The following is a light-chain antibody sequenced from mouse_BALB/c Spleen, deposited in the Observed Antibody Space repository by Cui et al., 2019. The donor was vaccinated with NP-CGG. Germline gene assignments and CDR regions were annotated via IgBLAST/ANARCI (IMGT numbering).Light chain of an antibody. V-gene: IGLV1*01. CDR2: GTN. Sequence: QAVVTQPSALTTSPGETVTLTCRSSTGAVTTSNYANWVQEKPDHLFTGLIGGTNNRVPGVPARFSGSLIGDKAALTITGAQTEDEAIYFCALWYSNHWLFGGGTKLTVL. CDR1: TGAVTTSNY. J-gene: IGLJ1*01. CDR3: ALWYSNHWL.